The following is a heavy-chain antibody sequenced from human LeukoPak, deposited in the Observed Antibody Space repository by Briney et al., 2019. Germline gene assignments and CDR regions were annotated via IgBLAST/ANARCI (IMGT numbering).Heavy chain of an antibody. CDR3: ARGGGYCSSTSCSYYYYYGMDV. CDR1: GGSFSGYY. Sequence: SETLSLTCAVYGGSFSGYYWSWIRQPPGKGLEWIGEINHSGSTNYNPSLKSRVTISVDTSKNQFSLKLSSVTAADTAVHYCARGGGYCSSTSCSYYYYYGMDVWGQGTTVTVSS. D-gene: IGHD2-2*01. V-gene: IGHV4-34*01. J-gene: IGHJ6*02. CDR2: INHSGST.